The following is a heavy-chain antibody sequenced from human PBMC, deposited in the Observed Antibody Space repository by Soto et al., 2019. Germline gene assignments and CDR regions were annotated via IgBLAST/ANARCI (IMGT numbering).Heavy chain of an antibody. CDR1: GYTFTSYA. J-gene: IGHJ4*02. Sequence: ASVKVSCKASGYTFTSYAMHWVRQAPGQRLEWMGWINAGNGNTKYSQKFQGRVTITRDTSASTAYMELSSLRSEDTAVYYCARDQSLLWFGELAIDYWGQGTLVTVS. D-gene: IGHD3-10*01. V-gene: IGHV1-3*01. CDR3: ARDQSLLWFGELAIDY. CDR2: INAGNGNT.